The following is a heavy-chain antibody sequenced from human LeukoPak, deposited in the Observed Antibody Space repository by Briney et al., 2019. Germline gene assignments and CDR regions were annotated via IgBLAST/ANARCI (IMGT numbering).Heavy chain of an antibody. CDR2: ISWNSGSI. J-gene: IGHJ4*02. Sequence: GGSLRLSCAASGFTFDDYAMHWVRQAPGKGLEWVSGISWNSGSIGYADSVRGRFTISRDNAENSLYLQMNSLRAEDTALYYCAKDNGSGWFDYWGQGTLVTVSS. CDR1: GFTFDDYA. CDR3: AKDNGSGWFDY. D-gene: IGHD6-19*01. V-gene: IGHV3-9*01.